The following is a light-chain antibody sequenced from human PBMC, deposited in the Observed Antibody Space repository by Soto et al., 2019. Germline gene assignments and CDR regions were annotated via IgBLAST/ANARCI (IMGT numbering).Light chain of an antibody. CDR1: QSVSSSY. J-gene: IGKJ3*01. CDR2: AAS. Sequence: EIVLTQSPGTLSLSPGERATLSCRASQSVSSSYLAWYQQKPCQAPRLLIYAASSRATDIPDRFSGSGSGTDFTLSISRLEPEDFAVYYCQQYGSSLFTFGPGTKVDIK. V-gene: IGKV3-20*01. CDR3: QQYGSSLFT.